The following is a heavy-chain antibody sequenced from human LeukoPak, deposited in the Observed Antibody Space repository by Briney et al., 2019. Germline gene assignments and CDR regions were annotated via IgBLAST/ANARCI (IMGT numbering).Heavy chain of an antibody. Sequence: PSETLSLTCTVSGGSIRSTSYYWGWIRQPPGKGLEWIGRIYTSGSTNYNPSLKSRVTISVDTSKNQFSLKLSSVTAADTAVYYCAREMGQQLAFYYYYYMDVWGKGTTVTVSS. CDR3: AREMGQQLAFYYYYYMDV. CDR1: GGSIRSTSYY. J-gene: IGHJ6*03. CDR2: IYTSGST. V-gene: IGHV4-61*02. D-gene: IGHD6-13*01.